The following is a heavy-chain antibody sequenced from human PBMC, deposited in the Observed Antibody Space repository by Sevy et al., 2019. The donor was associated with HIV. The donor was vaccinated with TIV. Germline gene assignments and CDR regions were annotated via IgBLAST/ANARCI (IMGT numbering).Heavy chain of an antibody. J-gene: IGHJ3*02. D-gene: IGHD3-16*01. CDR1: GGSISSYY. V-gene: IGHV4-59*01. Sequence: SETLSLTCTVSGGSISSYYWSWIRQPPGKGLEWIGYIHYSGSTNYNPSLKSRVTISVDTSKNQFSLKLSSVTAADTAVYYCAGAPGELDAFDIWGQGTMVTVSS. CDR3: AGAPGELDAFDI. CDR2: IHYSGST.